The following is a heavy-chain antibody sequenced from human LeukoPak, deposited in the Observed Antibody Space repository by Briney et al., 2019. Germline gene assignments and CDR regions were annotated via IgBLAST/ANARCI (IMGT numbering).Heavy chain of an antibody. J-gene: IGHJ3*02. D-gene: IGHD5-24*01. Sequence: PGGSLRLSCAASGFTVSSNYMSWVRQAPGKGLEWVSVIYSGGSTYYADSVKGRFTISRDNSKNTLYLQMNSLRAEDTAVYYCARGNEMATILGAFDIWGQGTMVTVSS. CDR2: IYSGGST. CDR1: GFTVSSNY. V-gene: IGHV3-53*01. CDR3: ARGNEMATILGAFDI.